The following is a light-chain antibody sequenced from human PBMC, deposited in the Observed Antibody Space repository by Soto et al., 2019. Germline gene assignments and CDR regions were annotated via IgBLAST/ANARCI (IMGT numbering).Light chain of an antibody. CDR2: GNN. Sequence: QSVLTQPPSVSGAPGQRVTISCSGTSSNIGAGYDVHWYHQVPGTATKLLIYGNNNRPSGVPDRFSGSRSGTSASLAITGLQAEDEADYYCQSFDTNFRGSVFCGGTKVTVL. V-gene: IGLV1-40*01. J-gene: IGLJ3*02. CDR3: QSFDTNFRGSV. CDR1: SSNIGAGYD.